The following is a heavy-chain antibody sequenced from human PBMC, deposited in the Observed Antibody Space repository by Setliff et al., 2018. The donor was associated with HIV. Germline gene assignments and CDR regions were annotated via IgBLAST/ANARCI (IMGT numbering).Heavy chain of an antibody. CDR3: AKDGYSDYLNSYFDY. CDR1: GFTLRSYA. D-gene: IGHD4-17*01. Sequence: PGGSLRLSCEASGFTLRSYAMYWVRQAPGKGLEWVAGISGAGATTYYADYVKGRFTISRDNSKDTLYLQMNSLRAEDTAVYYCAKDGYSDYLNSYFDYWGQGTLVTVSS. CDR2: ISGAGATT. J-gene: IGHJ4*02. V-gene: IGHV3-23*01.